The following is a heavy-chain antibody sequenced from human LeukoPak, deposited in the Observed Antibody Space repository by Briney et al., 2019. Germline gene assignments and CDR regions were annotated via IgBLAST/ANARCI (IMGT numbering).Heavy chain of an antibody. Sequence: GGSLRLSCAASGFTVSSNYMSWVRQAPGKGLEWVSVIYSGGSTYYADSVKGRFTISRDNSNNTLYLQMNSLRAEDTAVYYCARDSIAAAGTGLDYWGQGTLVTVSS. J-gene: IGHJ4*02. D-gene: IGHD6-13*01. CDR1: GFTVSSNY. CDR3: ARDSIAAAGTGLDY. CDR2: IYSGGST. V-gene: IGHV3-53*01.